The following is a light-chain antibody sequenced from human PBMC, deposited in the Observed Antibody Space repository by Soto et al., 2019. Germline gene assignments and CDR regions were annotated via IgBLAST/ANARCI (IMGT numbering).Light chain of an antibody. CDR2: GAS. J-gene: IGKJ1*01. CDR3: QFGTLVWT. Sequence: EIVLTQSPGTLSLSPGERATLSCRASQSVSDTYVAWYQQKPGQPPRLLIYGASNRATGSPDRFSGSGSGTDFTLTVSRLEPEDFAVYYCQFGTLVWTFGEGTKVEIK. CDR1: QSVSDTY. V-gene: IGKV3-20*01.